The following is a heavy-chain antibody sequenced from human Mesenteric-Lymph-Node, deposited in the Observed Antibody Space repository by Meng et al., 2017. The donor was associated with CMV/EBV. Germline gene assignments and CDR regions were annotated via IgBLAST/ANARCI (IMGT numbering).Heavy chain of an antibody. D-gene: IGHD3-22*01. J-gene: IGHJ4*02. V-gene: IGHV1-69*05. CDR2: IIPIFGTA. Sequence: SVKVSCKASGGSFSYYAITWVRQAPGQGLEWMGGIIPIFGTANYAQKFQGRVTITTDESTSTAYMELSSLTSEDTAVYYCARGRYDSSGYLFDYWGQGTLVTVSS. CDR3: ARGRYDSSGYLFDY. CDR1: GGSFSYYA.